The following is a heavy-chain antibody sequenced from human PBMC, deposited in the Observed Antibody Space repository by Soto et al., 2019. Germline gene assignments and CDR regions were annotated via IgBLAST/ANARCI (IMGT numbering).Heavy chain of an antibody. Sequence: SRATLVNATQTLTLTCTFSGFSFSTSGMCVSWIRQPPGKALEWLALIDWDDDKYYSTSLKTRLTISKDTSKNQVVLTMTNMDPVDTATYYCARIQGPVGGFDPWGQGTLVTVSS. CDR1: GFSFSTSGMC. CDR3: ARIQGPVGGFDP. D-gene: IGHD1-26*01. J-gene: IGHJ5*02. CDR2: IDWDDDK. V-gene: IGHV2-70*01.